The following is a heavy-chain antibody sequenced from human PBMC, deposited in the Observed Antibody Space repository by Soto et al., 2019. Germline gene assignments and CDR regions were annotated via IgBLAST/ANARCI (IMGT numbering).Heavy chain of an antibody. CDR2: MNTSTGNT. CDR3: ARGRIIVAGGFDP. V-gene: IGHV1-8*01. J-gene: IGHJ5*02. CDR1: GYTFTSYD. Sequence: QVQLVQSGAEVKKPGASVKVSCKASGYTFTSYDIIWVRQATGQGLEWMGWMNTSTGNTDSAEKFQGRPTMTRNTSISTVYMELSSLSFEDTAVYYCARGRIIVAGGFDPWGQGTLVTVSS. D-gene: IGHD6-19*01.